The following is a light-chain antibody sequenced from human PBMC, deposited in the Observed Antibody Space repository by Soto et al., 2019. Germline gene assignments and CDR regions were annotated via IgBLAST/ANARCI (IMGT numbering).Light chain of an antibody. Sequence: EIVLKKPQGTLFFSPGASAALSCRAGHRVISTRLAWYQQKPGQAPTLLIYAASNRATGIPDRFSGSGSGTDFTLTISRLEPEDFAVYYCQQSESSPPTFGQGTKADI. CDR1: HRVISTR. V-gene: IGKV3-20*01. J-gene: IGKJ1*01. CDR3: QQSESSPPT. CDR2: AAS.